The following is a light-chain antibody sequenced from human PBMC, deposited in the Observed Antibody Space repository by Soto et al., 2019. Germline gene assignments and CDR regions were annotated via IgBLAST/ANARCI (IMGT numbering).Light chain of an antibody. J-gene: IGKJ2*01. CDR3: QQYGSPPYT. CDR1: QSVSSSY. CDR2: GAS. V-gene: IGKV3-20*01. Sequence: EIVLTHSPGTLSLSPGERATLSCRASQSVSSSYLAWYQQRPGQAPRLLIYGASSRATGIPDRFSGSGSGTDVTLTISRLEPEDFAVYYCQQYGSPPYTFGQGTKLEIK.